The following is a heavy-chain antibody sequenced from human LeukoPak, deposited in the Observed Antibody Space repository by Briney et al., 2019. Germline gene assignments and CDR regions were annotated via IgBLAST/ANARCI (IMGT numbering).Heavy chain of an antibody. CDR2: IDSRGTYI. Sequence: GGSLRLSCAASGFTFSTYAMKWVRQAPGKGLEWVPHIDSRGTYILYADSVKGRLTISRDNAKNSLYLQVSSLRAEDTAVYYCARDSGRSGSLDYWGQGTLVTVSS. V-gene: IGHV3-21*05. CDR3: ARDSGRSGSLDY. J-gene: IGHJ4*02. CDR1: GFTFSTYA. D-gene: IGHD5-12*01.